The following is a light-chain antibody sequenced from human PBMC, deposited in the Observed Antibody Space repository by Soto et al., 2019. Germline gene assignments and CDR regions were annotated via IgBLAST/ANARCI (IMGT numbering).Light chain of an antibody. CDR1: RRDVGGYNY. Sequence: VLTQPASVSGSPGQSVTISCTGTRRDVGGYNYVSWYQQYPGKSPKLLIYEVTHRPSGVSNRFSGSKSGNTASLTISGLQAEDEADYYCSSYTISNTLPFVFGTGTKVTVL. V-gene: IGLV2-14*01. J-gene: IGLJ1*01. CDR3: SSYTISNTLPFV. CDR2: EVT.